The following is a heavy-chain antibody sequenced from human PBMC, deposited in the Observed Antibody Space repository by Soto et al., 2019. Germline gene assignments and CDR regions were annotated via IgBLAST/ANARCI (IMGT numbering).Heavy chain of an antibody. J-gene: IGHJ5*02. CDR2: IWFSGST. CDR3: ARESSGNHTHNWFDP. V-gene: IGHV4-59*01. D-gene: IGHD2-2*02. Sequence: QVQLQESGPGLVKPSETLSLTCTVSGGSISPYYWSWVRQSPGKGLEWIGFIWFSGSTTYNPSLKSRVTMSVDMSKNQLSLELNSVTAADTAVYYCARESSGNHTHNWFDPWGQGTLVTVSA. CDR1: GGSISPYY.